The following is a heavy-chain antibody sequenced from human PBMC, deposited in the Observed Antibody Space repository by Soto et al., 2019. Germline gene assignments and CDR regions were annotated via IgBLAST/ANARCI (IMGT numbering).Heavy chain of an antibody. CDR2: IHYSGTT. Sequence: VQLQESGPGLVKPSQTLSLTCTVSGGSISSGGYYWSWIRQHPGKGLEWIGYIHYSGTTYYNPSLKSRVTISVDTSKNQFSLKLSSVTAADTAVYYCARLIDYYDSSGYYGAFDIWGQGTMVTVSS. CDR3: ARLIDYYDSSGYYGAFDI. J-gene: IGHJ3*02. CDR1: GGSISSGGYY. V-gene: IGHV4-31*03. D-gene: IGHD3-22*01.